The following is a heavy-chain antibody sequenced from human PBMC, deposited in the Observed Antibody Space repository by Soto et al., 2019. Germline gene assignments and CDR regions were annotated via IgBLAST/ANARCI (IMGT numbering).Heavy chain of an antibody. D-gene: IGHD3-22*01. V-gene: IGHV3-23*01. J-gene: IGHJ4*02. Sequence: EVQLLESGGGLVQPGGSLRLSCAASGFIFSSYAMNWVRQAPGKGLEWVAGISGSGANTYYADSVRGRFTISRDNSKNTLYLQMNSLRDEDTAVYYCAKARSGNYQYYIDYWGQGTLVTVSS. CDR1: GFIFSSYA. CDR2: ISGSGANT. CDR3: AKARSGNYQYYIDY.